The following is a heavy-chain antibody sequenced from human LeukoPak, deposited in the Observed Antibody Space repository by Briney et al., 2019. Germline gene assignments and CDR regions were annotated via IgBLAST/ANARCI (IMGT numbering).Heavy chain of an antibody. CDR1: GFTFSSYA. CDR3: AKDMMMATIRGSYFDY. CDR2: ISGSGGST. Sequence: PGGSLRLSCAASGFTFSSYAMSWVRQAPGKGLEWVSAISGSGGSTYYADSVKGRFTISRDNSKNTLYLQMNSLRAEDTAVYYCAKDMMMATIRGSYFDYWGQGTLVTVSS. D-gene: IGHD5-12*01. J-gene: IGHJ4*02. V-gene: IGHV3-23*01.